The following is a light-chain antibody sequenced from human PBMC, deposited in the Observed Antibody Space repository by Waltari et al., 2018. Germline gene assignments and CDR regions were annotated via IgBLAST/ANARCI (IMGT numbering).Light chain of an antibody. CDR1: RNVLSSSNNKNY. CDR2: WAS. Sequence: DIVMTQSSESLAVYLGERATLNCKSRRNVLSSSNNKNYLAWYQQKPGQPPKLLIYWASTQESGVPARFTGSGSGTDFTLTISSLQAEDVAVYYCQQYYSTPLTFGGGTKVEIK. J-gene: IGKJ4*01. V-gene: IGKV4-1*01. CDR3: QQYYSTPLT.